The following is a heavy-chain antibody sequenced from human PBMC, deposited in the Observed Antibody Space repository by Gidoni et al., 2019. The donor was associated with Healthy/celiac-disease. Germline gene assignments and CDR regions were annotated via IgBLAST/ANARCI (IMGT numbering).Heavy chain of an antibody. CDR3: ARDGRFEIWEDYYGMDV. CDR1: GFTFSSYA. V-gene: IGHV3-64*01. D-gene: IGHD3-10*01. CDR2: ISSNGGST. J-gene: IGHJ6*02. Sequence: EVQLVESGGGLVQPGGSLRLSCSASGFTFSSYAMHWVRQAPGKGLEYVSAISSNGGSTYYANSVKGRFTISRDNSKNTLYLQMGSLRAEDMAVYYCARDGRFEIWEDYYGMDVWGQGTTVTVSS.